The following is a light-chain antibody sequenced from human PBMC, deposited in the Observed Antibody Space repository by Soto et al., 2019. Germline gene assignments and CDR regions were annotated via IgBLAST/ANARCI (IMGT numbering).Light chain of an antibody. CDR3: HQYCDSLRT. CDR2: GAS. V-gene: IGKV3-20*01. J-gene: IGKJ1*01. CDR1: QTISSRH. Sequence: EIVLTQSPATLSLSPGERATLSCRTSQTISSRHLAWYQQKPGQAPRLLIYGASSRATGIPDRFSGSGSGTDFTLTISRLEPEDFAVYYCHQYCDSLRTFGQGTKVDIK.